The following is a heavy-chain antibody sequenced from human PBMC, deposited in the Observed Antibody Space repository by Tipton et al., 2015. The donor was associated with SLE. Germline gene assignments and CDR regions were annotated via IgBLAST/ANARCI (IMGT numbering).Heavy chain of an antibody. Sequence: TLSLTCTVSGGSISSYYWSWIRQPPGKGLEWIGYIYYSGSTNYNPPLKSRVTISVDTSKNQFSLKLSSVTAADTAEYYCAREPPRPDAFDIWGQGTMVTVS. CDR1: GGSISSYY. V-gene: IGHV4-59*01. CDR2: IYYSGST. J-gene: IGHJ3*02. CDR3: AREPPRPDAFDI.